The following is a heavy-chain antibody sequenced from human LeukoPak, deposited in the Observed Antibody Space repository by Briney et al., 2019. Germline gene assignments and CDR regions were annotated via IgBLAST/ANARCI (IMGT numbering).Heavy chain of an antibody. CDR3: AKDRDCSSDRCSDAFDV. CDR1: GFTFDDYA. Sequence: GRSLRLSCAASGFTFDDYAIHWVRQVPGKGLEWVSSISWNSASVAYADSLKGRFTISRDNGENSLYLQMNSLKSEDTALYYCAKDRDCSSDRCSDAFDVWGRGTLVTVSS. D-gene: IGHD2-2*01. V-gene: IGHV3-9*01. J-gene: IGHJ3*01. CDR2: ISWNSASV.